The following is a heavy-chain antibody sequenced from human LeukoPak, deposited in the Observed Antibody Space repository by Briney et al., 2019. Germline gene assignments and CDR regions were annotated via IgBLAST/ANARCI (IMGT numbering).Heavy chain of an antibody. D-gene: IGHD6-19*01. CDR3: ARFSRSIPVVF. CDR1: GFSLSSYW. Sequence: GGSLRLSCAASGFSLSSYWMSWVRQAPGKGLEWVANIKQDGSNQQYVDSVKGRFTISRDNAKNSLYLQMTSLRAEDTAVYYCARFSRSIPVVFWGQGTLVTVSP. V-gene: IGHV3-7*01. J-gene: IGHJ4*02. CDR2: IKQDGSNQ.